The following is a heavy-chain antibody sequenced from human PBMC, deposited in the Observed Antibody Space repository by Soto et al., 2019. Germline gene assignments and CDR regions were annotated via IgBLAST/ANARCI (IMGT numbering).Heavy chain of an antibody. CDR3: AREERNDAFDI. J-gene: IGHJ3*02. Sequence: LRLSCAASGFTFGSYEMNWVRQAPGKGLEWVSYISSSGSSIYYEDSVKGRFTISRDNARNSLYLQMNSLRAEDTAVYYCAREERNDAFDIWGQGTMVTVSS. D-gene: IGHD1-1*01. V-gene: IGHV3-48*03. CDR1: GFTFGSYE. CDR2: ISSSGSSI.